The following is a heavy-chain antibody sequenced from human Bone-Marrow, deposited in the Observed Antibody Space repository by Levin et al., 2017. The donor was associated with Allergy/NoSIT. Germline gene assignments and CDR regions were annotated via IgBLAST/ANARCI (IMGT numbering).Heavy chain of an antibody. CDR1: GDSIRSPNYY. CDR3: ARQSVLLPWAFDI. J-gene: IGHJ3*02. Sequence: SETLSLTCTVSGDSIRSPNYYWGWIRQPPGKGLEWIATIYHIGDTYYNPSLKSRVTLSADPSKNQFSLRLTSVTAADTAVYYCARQSVLLPWAFDIWGQGTMVTVSS. CDR2: IYHIGDT. D-gene: IGHD2/OR15-2a*01. V-gene: IGHV4-39*01.